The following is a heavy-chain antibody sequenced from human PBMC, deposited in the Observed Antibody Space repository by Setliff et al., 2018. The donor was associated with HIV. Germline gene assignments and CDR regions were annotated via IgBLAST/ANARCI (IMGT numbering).Heavy chain of an antibody. CDR1: GYTFTSYA. D-gene: IGHD3-16*01. V-gene: IGHV1-3*01. J-gene: IGHJ6*03. Sequence: ASVKVSCKASGYTFTSYAMHWVRQAPGQRLEWMGWINVGNGDTKFSQKFQGRVTITRDISASTVYLDLSRLRSEDTAVYSCARDKGGQFFFYYMDVWGKGTTVTVSS. CDR2: INVGNGDT. CDR3: ARDKGGQFFFYYMDV.